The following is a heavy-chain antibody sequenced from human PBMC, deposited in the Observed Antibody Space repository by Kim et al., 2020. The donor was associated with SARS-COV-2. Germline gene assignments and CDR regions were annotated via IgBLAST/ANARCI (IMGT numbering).Heavy chain of an antibody. V-gene: IGHV4-59*01. J-gene: IGHJ4*02. Sequence: NYNPTHKSRVTISVDTSKNQFSLKLSSVTAADTAVYYCARYDFWSGTFDYWGQGTLVTVSS. CDR3: ARYDFWSGTFDY. D-gene: IGHD3-3*01.